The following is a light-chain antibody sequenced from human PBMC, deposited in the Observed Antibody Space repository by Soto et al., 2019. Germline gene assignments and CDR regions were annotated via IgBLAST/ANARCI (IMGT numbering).Light chain of an antibody. J-gene: IGKJ4*01. CDR3: QQRSNWPLT. V-gene: IGKV3D-20*02. CDR1: QSVTSNY. Sequence: EIVLTQSPGTLSLSPVERATLSCRASQSVTSNYLAWYQQKPGQAPRLLIYDASNRATGIPARFSGSGSGTDFTLTISSLEPEDFAVYYCQQRSNWPLTFGGGTKVDIK. CDR2: DAS.